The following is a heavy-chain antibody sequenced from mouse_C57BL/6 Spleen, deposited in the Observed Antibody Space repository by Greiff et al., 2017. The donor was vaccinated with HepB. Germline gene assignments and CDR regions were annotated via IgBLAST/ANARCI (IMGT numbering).Heavy chain of an antibody. J-gene: IGHJ2*01. CDR3: ARRDYYGSSFYFDY. D-gene: IGHD1-1*01. CDR2: IYPGSGST. CDR1: GYTFTSYW. V-gene: IGHV1-55*01. Sequence: QVQLQQPGAELVKPGASVKMSCKASGYTFTSYWITWVKQRPGQGLEWIGDIYPGSGSTNYNEKFKGKATLTADKSSSTAYMQFSSLTSEDSAIYYCARRDYYGSSFYFDYWGQGTTLTVSS.